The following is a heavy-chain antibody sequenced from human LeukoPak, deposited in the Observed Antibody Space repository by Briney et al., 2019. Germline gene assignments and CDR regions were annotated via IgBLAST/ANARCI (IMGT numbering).Heavy chain of an antibody. D-gene: IGHD3-10*01. V-gene: IGHV4-34*01. CDR2: INHSGST. J-gene: IGHJ4*02. CDR3: ARAGIYFDY. Sequence: SETLSLTCAVYGGSFSGYYWSWIRQPPGKGLEWIGEINHSGSTNYNPSLKSRVTISVDTSKNQFSLKLSSVTPADTAVYYCARAGIYFDYWGQGTLVTVSS. CDR1: GGSFSGYY.